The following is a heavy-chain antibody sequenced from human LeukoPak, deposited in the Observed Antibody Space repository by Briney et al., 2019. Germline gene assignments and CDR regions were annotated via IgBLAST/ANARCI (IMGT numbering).Heavy chain of an antibody. J-gene: IGHJ4*02. CDR1: GQSLTGYF. CDR3: ARSGLHGSGTYYFFDY. V-gene: IGHV1-2*06. Sequence: ASLKVSCKASGQSLTGYFIHWVRQAPGQGLEWVGRIDPNTGDTIYAQNFQGRVTVTSATSISTAYMELSRLTSDDTAVYFCARSGLHGSGTYYFFDYWGQGTLVTVSS. D-gene: IGHD3-10*01. CDR2: IDPNTGDT.